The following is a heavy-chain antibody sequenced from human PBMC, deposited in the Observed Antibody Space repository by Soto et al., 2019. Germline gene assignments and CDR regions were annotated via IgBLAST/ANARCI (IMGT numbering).Heavy chain of an antibody. CDR2: ISGSGGST. J-gene: IGHJ2*01. CDR3: PRRRVGWYFDL. D-gene: IGHD1-26*01. Sequence: EVQLLESGGGLVQPGGSLRLSCAASGFTFSSYAMSWVRQAPGKGLEWVSAISGSGGSTYYADSVKGRFTISRDNSMNSLHLQINSLRAADPAVYSWPRRRVGWYFDLWGRGTLVTFSS. V-gene: IGHV3-23*01. CDR1: GFTFSSYA.